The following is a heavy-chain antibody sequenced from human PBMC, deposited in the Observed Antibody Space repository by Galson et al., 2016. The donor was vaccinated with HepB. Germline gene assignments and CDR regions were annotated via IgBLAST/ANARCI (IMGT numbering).Heavy chain of an antibody. CDR3: AKDKWIEPSGGMDV. CDR2: ISWDSGKI. Sequence: SLRLSCAASGFTFDDYGMNWVRQVPGKGLEWVSGISWDSGKIGYADSVTGRFTISRDNAKNSLFLQMKSLRVEDTALYYCAKDKWIEPSGGMDVWGQGITVTVSS. CDR1: GFTFDDYG. V-gene: IGHV3-9*01. J-gene: IGHJ6*02. D-gene: IGHD5-12*01.